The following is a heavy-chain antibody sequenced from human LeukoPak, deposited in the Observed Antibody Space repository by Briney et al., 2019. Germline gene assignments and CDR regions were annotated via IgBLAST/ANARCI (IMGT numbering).Heavy chain of an antibody. CDR3: AREGPYYGMDV. D-gene: IGHD2-21*01. J-gene: IGHJ6*02. CDR2: IYGGGDT. Sequence: GGSLRLSCEASGFTVSNNYMTWVRQAPGKGLEWVSTIYGGGDTYYEDSVKGRFTISRDNSRNTLHLQLNSLRVEDTAQYYCAREGPYYGMDVWGQGTTVTVS. V-gene: IGHV3-53*01. CDR1: GFTVSNNY.